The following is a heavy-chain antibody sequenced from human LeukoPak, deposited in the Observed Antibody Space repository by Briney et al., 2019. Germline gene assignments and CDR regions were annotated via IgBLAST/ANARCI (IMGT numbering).Heavy chain of an antibody. D-gene: IGHD3-22*01. CDR3: ARGIQVWLSTFSDFDY. CDR1: GYTFTGHY. V-gene: IGHV1-2*02. J-gene: IGHJ4*02. CDR2: INPTSGGS. Sequence: APVKVSCKTSGYTFTGHYIHWMRQAPGQGLEWMGWINPTSGGSTFAQKFQGRLSMTRDTSSNTVYMEVRRLTSDDTAVYFCARGIQVWLSTFSDFDYWGQGTLVTVSS.